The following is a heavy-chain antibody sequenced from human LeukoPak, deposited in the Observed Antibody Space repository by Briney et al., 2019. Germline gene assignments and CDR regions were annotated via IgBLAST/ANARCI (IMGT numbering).Heavy chain of an antibody. CDR2: INPSGGST. D-gene: IGHD3-10*01. Sequence: GASVMVSCKASGYTFTNYYMHWVRQAPGQGLEWVGIINPSGGSTSYAQKFQGRVTMTRDTSTSTVYMELSSLRSEDTAVYYCARAGSITILRGVTGSQFDYWGQGTLVTVSS. CDR1: GYTFTNYY. J-gene: IGHJ4*02. V-gene: IGHV1-46*01. CDR3: ARAGSITILRGVTGSQFDY.